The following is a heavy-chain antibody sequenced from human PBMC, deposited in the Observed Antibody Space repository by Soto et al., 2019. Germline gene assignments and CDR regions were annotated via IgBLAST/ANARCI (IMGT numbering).Heavy chain of an antibody. V-gene: IGHV5-51*01. CDR2: IYPGDSDT. D-gene: IGHD2-2*01. J-gene: IGHJ6*02. Sequence: GESLKISCKGSGYSFTTYWIAWVRQMPGKGLEWMGVIYPGDSDTKYRPSFQGQVTISADKSLSTAYLQWSSLKASDSAMYYCARQGYCSSTECIYYGMDVWGQGTTVTVSS. CDR3: ARQGYCSSTECIYYGMDV. CDR1: GYSFTTYW.